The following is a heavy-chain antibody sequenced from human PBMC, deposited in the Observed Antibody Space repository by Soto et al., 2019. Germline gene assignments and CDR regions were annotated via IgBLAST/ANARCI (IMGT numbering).Heavy chain of an antibody. V-gene: IGHV4-31*03. CDR3: AREKVGATHFDL. D-gene: IGHD1-26*01. CDR1: GGSISSGGFY. Sequence: QVQLQESGPGLVKPSQTLSLTCTVSGGSISSGGFYWSWIRQHPGKGLEWIGYIYYSGSTYYNPSLKSRVTISVDTSKNQFSLKLSSVTAADTAVYYCAREKVGATHFDLWGRGTLVTVSS. J-gene: IGHJ2*01. CDR2: IYYSGST.